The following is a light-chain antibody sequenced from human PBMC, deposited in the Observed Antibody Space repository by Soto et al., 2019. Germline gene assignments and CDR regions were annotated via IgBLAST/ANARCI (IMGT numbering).Light chain of an antibody. J-gene: IGLJ2*01. CDR1: SSDVGSYNL. CDR2: EVI. Sequence: QSVLTQPASVSGSPGQSITISCTGTSSDVGSYNLVSWYQQHPGKAPKVIIYEVIKRPSGVSNRFSGSKSGNTASLTISGLQVEDEAVYYCCSYAGSTSLVFGGGPKVTVL. V-gene: IGLV2-23*02. CDR3: CSYAGSTSLV.